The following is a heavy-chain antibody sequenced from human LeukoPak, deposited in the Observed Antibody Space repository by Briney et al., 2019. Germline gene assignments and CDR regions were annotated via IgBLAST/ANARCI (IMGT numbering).Heavy chain of an antibody. D-gene: IGHD2-15*01. CDR3: AREDYCSGGSCLENWLDP. CDR2: INSDGSNT. Sequence: GGSLRLSCAASGFILSNYWMHWVRQAPGKGPVWVSRINSDGSNTRYADSVKGRFTISRDNAKNTLYLQMNSLRDEDTAVYYCAREDYCSGGSCLENWLDPWGQGTLVTVSS. V-gene: IGHV3-74*01. CDR1: GFILSNYW. J-gene: IGHJ5*02.